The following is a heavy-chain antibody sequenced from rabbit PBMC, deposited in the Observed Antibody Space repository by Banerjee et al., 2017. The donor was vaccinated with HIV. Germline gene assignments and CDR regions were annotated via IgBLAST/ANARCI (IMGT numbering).Heavy chain of an antibody. CDR2: INTSSGNT. V-gene: IGHV1S45*01. D-gene: IGHD1-1*01. CDR3: ARIASSSGYYHDTFDP. J-gene: IGHJ2*01. Sequence: QEQLVESGGGLVQPEGSLTLTCKASGFTLSSYWMSWVRQAPGKGLEWIACINTSSGNTVYASWAKGRFTISKTSSTTVTLQMTSLTAADTATYFCARIASSSGYYHDTFDPWGQGTLVTVS. CDR1: GFTLSSYW.